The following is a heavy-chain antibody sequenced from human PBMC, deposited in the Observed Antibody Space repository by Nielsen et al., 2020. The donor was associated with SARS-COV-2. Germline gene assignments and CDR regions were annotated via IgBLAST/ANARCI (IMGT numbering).Heavy chain of an antibody. J-gene: IGHJ3*01. CDR1: GFTFSSYG. CDR2: IWYDGSNK. V-gene: IGHV3-33*08. CDR3: ARGSDYYDSSGLV. D-gene: IGHD3-22*01. Sequence: GESLKISCAASGFTFSSYGMHWVRQAPGKGLEWVAVIWYDGSNKYYADSVKGRFTISRDNSKNTLYLQMNSLRAEDTAVYYCARGSDYYDSSGLVWGQGTMVTVSS.